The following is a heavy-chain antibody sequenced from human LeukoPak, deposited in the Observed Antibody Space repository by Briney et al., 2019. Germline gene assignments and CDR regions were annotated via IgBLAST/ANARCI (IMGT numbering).Heavy chain of an antibody. J-gene: IGHJ4*02. D-gene: IGHD3-10*01. CDR1: GFTFSSYA. CDR2: ISGSGGSA. V-gene: IGHV3-23*01. CDR3: ANTWSDGSGSYSLDY. Sequence: GGSLRLSCAASGFTFSSYAMSWVRQAPGKWLEWVSAISGSGGSAYYADSVKGRFTISRDNSKNTLYLQMNSLRAEDTAIYYCANTWSDGSGSYSLDYWGQGTLVTVSS.